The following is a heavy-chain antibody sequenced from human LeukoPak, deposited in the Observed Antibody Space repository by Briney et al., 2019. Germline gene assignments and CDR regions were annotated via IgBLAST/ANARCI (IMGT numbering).Heavy chain of an antibody. Sequence: PGGSLRLSCAASGFTFSSYGMHWVRQAPGKGLGWVAVIWYDGSNKYYADSVKGRFTISRDNSKNTLYLQMNSLRAEDTAVYYCARPLSPVLYYYYGMDVWGQGTTVTVSS. V-gene: IGHV3-33*01. CDR3: ARPLSPVLYYYYGMDV. CDR1: GFTFSSYG. J-gene: IGHJ6*02. CDR2: IWYDGSNK. D-gene: IGHD3-16*01.